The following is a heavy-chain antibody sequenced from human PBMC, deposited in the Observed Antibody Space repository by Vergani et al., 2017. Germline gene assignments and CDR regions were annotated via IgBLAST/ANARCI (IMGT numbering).Heavy chain of an antibody. J-gene: IGHJ1*01. CDR3: ATKSCGTPGGQIGYFRE. D-gene: IGHD1-26*01. V-gene: IGHV3-30*03. CDR2: ISYDGTQK. CDR1: GFTSSYYG. Sequence: QVHLVESGGGVVQPGRSLRLSCVVSGFTSSYYGMPWVRQAPGKGLEWVAVISYDGTQKYYADSVKGRFTISRDNSKSTLYLQMNSLRTEDTAVYYCATKSCGTPGGQIGYFREWGQGTLVTVSS.